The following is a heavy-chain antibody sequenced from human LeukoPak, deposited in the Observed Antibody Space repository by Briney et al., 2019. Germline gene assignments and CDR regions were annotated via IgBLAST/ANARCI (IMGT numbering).Heavy chain of an antibody. CDR1: GGTFSSYA. CDR2: IIPILGIA. CDR3: ARGTTVTPLDY. J-gene: IGHJ4*02. D-gene: IGHD4-4*01. Sequence: GASVKVSCKASGGTFSSYAISWVRQAPGQGLEWMGRIIPILGIANYAQKFQGRVTITADKSTSTAYMELSSLRSEDTAVYYCARGTTVTPLDYWGQGTLVTVSS. V-gene: IGHV1-69*04.